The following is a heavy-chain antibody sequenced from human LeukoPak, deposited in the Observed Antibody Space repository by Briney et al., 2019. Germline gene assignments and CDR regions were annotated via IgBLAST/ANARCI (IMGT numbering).Heavy chain of an antibody. Sequence: SETLSLTCSVSSYSISSGFYWGWIRQPPGKGLEWIGSIFHGGATYYNPPLKSRVTISVDTSKNEFSLKLSSVTAADTAVYYCARDRFYGSGSYYYWGQGTLVTVSS. CDR2: IFHGGAT. J-gene: IGHJ4*02. V-gene: IGHV4-38-2*02. CDR3: ARDRFYGSGSYYY. D-gene: IGHD3-10*01. CDR1: SYSISSGFY.